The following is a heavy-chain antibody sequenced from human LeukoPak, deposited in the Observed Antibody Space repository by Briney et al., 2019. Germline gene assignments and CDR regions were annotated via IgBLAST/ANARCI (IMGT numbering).Heavy chain of an antibody. V-gene: IGHV4-4*02. CDR3: ASGKYSGSYSGAFDI. CDR2: IYHSGST. CDR1: GGSISSSNW. D-gene: IGHD1-26*01. Sequence: PSETLSLTCAVSGGSISSSNWWSWVRQPPGKGLEWIGEIYHSGSTNYNPSLKSRVTISVDTSKNQFSLKLSSVTAADTAVYYCASGKYSGSYSGAFDIWGQGTMVTVSS. J-gene: IGHJ3*02.